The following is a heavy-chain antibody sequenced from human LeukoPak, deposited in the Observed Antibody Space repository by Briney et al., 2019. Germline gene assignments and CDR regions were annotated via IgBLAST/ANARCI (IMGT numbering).Heavy chain of an antibody. CDR2: ISYDGSNK. CDR1: GFTFSSYA. J-gene: IGHJ4*02. V-gene: IGHV3-30-3*01. D-gene: IGHD5-24*01. Sequence: PGGSLRLSCAASGFTFSSYAMHWVRQAPGKGLEWVAVISYDGSNKYYADSVKGRFTISRDNSKNTLYLQMNSLRAEDTAVYYCASLRKRWLQFEPETNFDYWGQGTLVTVSS. CDR3: ASLRKRWLQFEPETNFDY.